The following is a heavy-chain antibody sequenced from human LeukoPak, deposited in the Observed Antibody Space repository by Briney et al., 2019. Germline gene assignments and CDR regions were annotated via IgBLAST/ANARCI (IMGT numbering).Heavy chain of an antibody. D-gene: IGHD3-10*01. V-gene: IGHV3-23*01. CDR1: GFTFSSYA. CDR2: ISGSGGST. Sequence: GGSLRLSCAASGFTFSSYAMSWVRQAPGKGLEWVSAISGSGGSTYYADSVEGRFTISRDNSKNTLYLQMNSLRAEDTAVYYCAKMVLLWFGELNHWGQGTLVTVSS. CDR3: AKMVLLWFGELNH. J-gene: IGHJ4*02.